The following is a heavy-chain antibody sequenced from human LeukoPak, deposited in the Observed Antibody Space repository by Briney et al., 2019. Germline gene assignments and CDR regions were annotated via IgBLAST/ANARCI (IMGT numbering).Heavy chain of an antibody. CDR3: ARGGLARFGELLMSYYYGMDV. V-gene: IGHV3-7*01. J-gene: IGHJ6*02. CDR2: IKQDGSEK. Sequence: GGSLRLSCAASGFTFSSYWMSWVRQAPGKGLEWVANIKQDGSEKYYVDSVKGRFIISRDNAKNSLYLQMNSLRAEDTAVYYCARGGLARFGELLMSYYYGMDVWGQGTTVTVSS. CDR1: GFTFSSYW. D-gene: IGHD3-10*01.